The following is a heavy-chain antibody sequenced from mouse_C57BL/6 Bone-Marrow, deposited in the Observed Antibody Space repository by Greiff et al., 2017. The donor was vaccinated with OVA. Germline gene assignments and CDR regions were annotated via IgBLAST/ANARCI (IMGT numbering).Heavy chain of an antibody. J-gene: IGHJ2*01. CDR2: IDPETGGT. CDR3: TRSGTDY. D-gene: IGHD4-1*01. Sequence: QVRLQQSGAELVRPGASVTLSCKASGYTFTDYEMHWVKQTPVHGLEWIGAIDPETGGTAYNQKFKGKAILTADKSSSTAYMELRSLTSEDSAVYYCTRSGTDYWGQGTTLTVSS. V-gene: IGHV1-15*01. CDR1: GYTFTDYE.